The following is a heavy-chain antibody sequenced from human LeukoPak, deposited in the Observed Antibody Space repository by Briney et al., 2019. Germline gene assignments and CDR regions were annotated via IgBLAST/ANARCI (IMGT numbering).Heavy chain of an antibody. J-gene: IGHJ5*02. Sequence: GGSLRLSCAASRFTFSSYWMSWVRQAPGKGLEWVAHIKPDGSEKNYVDSVKGRFTLFRDDAKNSVYLQMNSLRVEDTAVYYCARDSGSGGPWGQGTPVTVSS. CDR3: ARDSGSGGP. D-gene: IGHD6-19*01. V-gene: IGHV3-7*01. CDR1: RFTFSSYW. CDR2: IKPDGSEK.